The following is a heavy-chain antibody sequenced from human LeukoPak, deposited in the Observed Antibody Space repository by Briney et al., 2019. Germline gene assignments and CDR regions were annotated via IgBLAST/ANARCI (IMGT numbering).Heavy chain of an antibody. V-gene: IGHV1-2*02. CDR1: GGTFSSYA. D-gene: IGHD3-9*01. CDR2: INPNSGGT. Sequence: ASVKVSCKASGGTFSSYAISWVRQAPGQGLEWMGWINPNSGGTNYAQKFQGRVTMTRDTSISTAYMELSRLRSDDTAVYYCAREWAPTTYYDILTGYYDHHQTRYYFDYWGQGTLVTVSS. CDR3: AREWAPTTYYDILTGYYDHHQTRYYFDY. J-gene: IGHJ4*02.